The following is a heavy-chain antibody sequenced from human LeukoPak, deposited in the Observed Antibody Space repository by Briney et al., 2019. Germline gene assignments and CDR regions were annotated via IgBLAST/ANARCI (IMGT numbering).Heavy chain of an antibody. CDR2: IYPSNSDT. D-gene: IGHD6-13*01. CDR1: GYNFITYW. J-gene: IGHJ6*02. CDR3: ARHRVDSSSPRGMDV. V-gene: IGHV5-51*01. Sequence: GESLKISCKGSGYNFITYWIGWVRQMPGKGLEWMGIIYPSNSDTRYSPSFQGQVTFSADKSIGTAYLQWSSLKASDTAMYYCARHRVDSSSPRGMDVWGQGTTVTVSS.